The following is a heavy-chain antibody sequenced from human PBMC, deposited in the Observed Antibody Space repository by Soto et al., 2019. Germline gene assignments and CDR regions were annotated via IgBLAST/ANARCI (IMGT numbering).Heavy chain of an antibody. CDR1: GFTFTRYS. CDR3: ARDRERDAWYEDY. CDR2: ISGSDGST. D-gene: IGHD6-13*01. Sequence: HPGGSLRLSCAASGFTFTRYSMSWVRQAPGEGLEWVSVISGSDGSTYYAGSVKGRFTISRDDSKNTLYLQMNSLRAEDTAVYYCARDRERDAWYEDYWGQGTLVTVSS. V-gene: IGHV3-23*01. J-gene: IGHJ4*02.